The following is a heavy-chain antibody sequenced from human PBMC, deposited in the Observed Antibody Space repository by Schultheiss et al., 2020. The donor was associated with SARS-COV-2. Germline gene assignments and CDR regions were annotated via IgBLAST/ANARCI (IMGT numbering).Heavy chain of an antibody. J-gene: IGHJ5*02. CDR2: IKQDGSEK. CDR1: GFTFSSYW. CDR3: ARDFHPEYYYDSSGYYPNWFDP. D-gene: IGHD3-22*01. Sequence: GGSLRLSCAASGFTFSSYWMSWVRQAPGKGLEWVANIKQDGSEKYYVDSVKGRFTISRDNAKNSLYLQMNSLRAEDTAVYYCARDFHPEYYYDSSGYYPNWFDPWGQGTLVTVSS. V-gene: IGHV3-7*03.